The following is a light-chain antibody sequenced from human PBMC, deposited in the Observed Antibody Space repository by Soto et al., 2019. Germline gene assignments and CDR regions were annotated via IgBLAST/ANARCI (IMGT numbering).Light chain of an antibody. CDR1: QSLTTY. J-gene: IGKJ4*01. V-gene: IGKV3-15*01. CDR2: GIS. CDR3: QQYNRWPLT. Sequence: EVVMTQSPATLSVSPGETATLSCGASQSLTTYLAWYQQKPDQAPRLLIYGISTRATDVPARFSGSGSGTEFTLTISGLQSEDFAVYYCQQYNRWPLTFGGGTKVHIK.